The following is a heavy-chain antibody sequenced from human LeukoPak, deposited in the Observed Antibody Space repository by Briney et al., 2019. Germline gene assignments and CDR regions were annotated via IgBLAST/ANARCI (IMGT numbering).Heavy chain of an antibody. D-gene: IGHD6-19*01. CDR2: IYYSGST. CDR1: GGSISSSSYY. J-gene: IGHJ4*02. Sequence: SETLSLTCTVSGGSISSSSYYWGWIRQPPGKGLEWIGSIYYSGSTYYNPSLKSRVTISVDTSKNQFSLKLSSVTAADTAVYYCARPDSSGWYLGYWGQGTLVTVSS. CDR3: ARPDSSGWYLGY. V-gene: IGHV4-39*01.